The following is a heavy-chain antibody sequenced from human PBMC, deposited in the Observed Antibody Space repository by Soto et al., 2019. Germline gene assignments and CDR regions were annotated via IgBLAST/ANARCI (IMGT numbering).Heavy chain of an antibody. V-gene: IGHV3-23*01. D-gene: IGHD3-10*01. CDR1: GFSSSSYA. CDR2: ISGSGVST. CDR3: ARDEEGVSVSNAFDI. J-gene: IGHJ3*02. Sequence: LRHACGAAGFSSSSYAMSWVSQAPGKGLEWVSAISGSGVSTYYADSVKGRFTISRDNSKNTLYLQMNSLRAEDTALYYCARDEEGVSVSNAFDIWGQGTMVTVS.